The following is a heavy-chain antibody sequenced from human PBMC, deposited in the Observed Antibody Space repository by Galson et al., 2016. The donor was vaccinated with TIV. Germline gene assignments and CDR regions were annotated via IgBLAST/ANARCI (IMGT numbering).Heavy chain of an antibody. D-gene: IGHD7-27*01. V-gene: IGHV3-23*01. Sequence: SLRLSCAASGFTFSSYAMSWVRQAPGKGLEWVSAISGSGGSTWYADSVKGRFTISRDNSKNTVYLQMNSLRAEETAIYYCAKDTGSQPRNWFDPWGQGTLVTVSS. CDR2: ISGSGGST. CDR1: GFTFSSYA. J-gene: IGHJ5*02. CDR3: AKDTGSQPRNWFDP.